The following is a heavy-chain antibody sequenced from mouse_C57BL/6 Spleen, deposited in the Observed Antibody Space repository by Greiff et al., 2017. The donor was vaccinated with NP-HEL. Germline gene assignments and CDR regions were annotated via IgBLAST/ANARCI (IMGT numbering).Heavy chain of an antibody. CDR1: GFTFSSYA. J-gene: IGHJ3*01. Sequence: DVQLQESGGGLVKPGGSLKLSCAASGFTFSSYAMSWVRQTPEKRLEWVATISDGGSYTYYPDNVKGRFTISRDNAKNNLYLQMSHLKSEDTAMYYCAREGFYYYGTPSFAYWGQGTLVTVSA. CDR2: ISDGGSYT. CDR3: AREGFYYYGTPSFAY. V-gene: IGHV5-4*01. D-gene: IGHD1-1*01.